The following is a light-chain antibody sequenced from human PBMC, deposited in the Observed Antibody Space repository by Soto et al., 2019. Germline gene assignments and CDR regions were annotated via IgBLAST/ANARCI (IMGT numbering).Light chain of an antibody. CDR2: DVS. Sequence: QSALTQPRSVPGSPGQSVTISCTGTSSDVGGYNYVSWYQQHPGKAPKLMIYDVSKRPSGVPDRFSGSKSGNTASLTISGLQAEDEVDYYCCSYAGSYTYVFGTGTKVTVL. J-gene: IGLJ1*01. CDR3: CSYAGSYTYV. V-gene: IGLV2-11*01. CDR1: SSDVGGYNY.